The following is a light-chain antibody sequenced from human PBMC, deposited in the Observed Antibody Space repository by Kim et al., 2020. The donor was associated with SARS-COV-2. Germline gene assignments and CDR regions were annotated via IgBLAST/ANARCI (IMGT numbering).Light chain of an antibody. J-gene: IGLJ1*01. CDR2: RNN. Sequence: QSVLTRPPSASGTPGQRVTISCSGSSSNIGSNYVFWYQQLPGTAPKLLIYRNNQRPSGVPDRFSGSKSGTSASLAISGLRSEDEADYYCAVWDDSLSAYVFGTGTKVTVL. CDR3: AVWDDSLSAYV. CDR1: SSNIGSNY. V-gene: IGLV1-47*01.